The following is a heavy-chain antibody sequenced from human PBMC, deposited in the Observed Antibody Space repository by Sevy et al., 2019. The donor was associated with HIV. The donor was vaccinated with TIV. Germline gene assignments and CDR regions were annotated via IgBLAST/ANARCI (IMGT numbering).Heavy chain of an antibody. CDR3: ARPTPRIAPSSAAFFDY. CDR1: GFTFSSFA. J-gene: IGHJ4*02. CDR2: INGRGGSA. D-gene: IGHD1-26*01. V-gene: IGHV3-23*01. Sequence: GGSLRLSCAASGFTFSSFAMSWVRNIPGKGLEWVSTINGRGGSAYYADSVKGRFTISRDNSNNTVVLQMNRLRDEDTAVYYCARPTPRIAPSSAAFFDYWGQGTLVTVSS.